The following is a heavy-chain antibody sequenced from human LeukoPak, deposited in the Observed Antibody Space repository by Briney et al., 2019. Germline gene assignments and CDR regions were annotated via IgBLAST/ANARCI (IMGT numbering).Heavy chain of an antibody. CDR3: AKGGIVGATDPFDY. V-gene: IGHV3-30*18. CDR1: GFTFSSYG. J-gene: IGHJ4*02. Sequence: GGSLRLSCAASGFTFSSYGMHWVRQAPGKGLEWVAVISYDGSNKYYADSVKGRFTISRDNSKNTLYLQMNSLRAEDTAVYYCAKGGIVGATDPFDYWGQGTLVTVSS. CDR2: ISYDGSNK. D-gene: IGHD1-26*01.